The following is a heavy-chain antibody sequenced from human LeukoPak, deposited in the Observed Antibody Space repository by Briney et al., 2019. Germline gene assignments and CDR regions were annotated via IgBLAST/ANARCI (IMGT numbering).Heavy chain of an antibody. CDR1: GCTFSSYG. J-gene: IGHJ3*02. D-gene: IGHD1-26*01. V-gene: IGHV3-30*02. CDR3: ARTVGATIDAFDI. Sequence: GGSLRLSCAASGCTFSSYGMHWVRQAPGKGLEWVAFIRYDGSNKYYADSVKGRFTISRDNSKNTLYLQMNSLRAEDTSVYYCARTVGATIDAFDIWGQGTMVTVSS. CDR2: IRYDGSNK.